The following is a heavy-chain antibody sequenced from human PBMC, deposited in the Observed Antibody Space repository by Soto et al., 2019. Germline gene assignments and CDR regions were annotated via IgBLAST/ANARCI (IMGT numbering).Heavy chain of an antibody. CDR3: AKVPFEYSSSSADY. J-gene: IGHJ4*02. D-gene: IGHD6-6*01. CDR2: ISGSGGST. V-gene: IGHV3-23*01. CDR1: GFTFSSYA. Sequence: GRSLRLSCAASGFTFSSYAMSWVRQAPGKGLEWVSAISGSGGSTYYADSVKGRFTISRDNSKNTLCLQMNSLRAEDTAVYYCAKVPFEYSSSSADYWGQGTLVTVSS.